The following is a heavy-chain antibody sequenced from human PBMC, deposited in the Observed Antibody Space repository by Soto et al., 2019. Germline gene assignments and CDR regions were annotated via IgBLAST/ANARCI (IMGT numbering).Heavy chain of an antibody. CDR3: ARVWSSSSSSSYYYYYMDV. CDR1: GYTFTSYG. Sequence: ASVKVSCKASGYTFTSYGISWVRQAPGQGLEWMGWISAYNGNTNYAQKLQGRVTMTTDTSTSTAYMELRSLRSDDTAVYYCARVWSSSSSSSYYYYYMDVWGKGTTVTVSS. J-gene: IGHJ6*03. V-gene: IGHV1-18*01. D-gene: IGHD6-6*01. CDR2: ISAYNGNT.